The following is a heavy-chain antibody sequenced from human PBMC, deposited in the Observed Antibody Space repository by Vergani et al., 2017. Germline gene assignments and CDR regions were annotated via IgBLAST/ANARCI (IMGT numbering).Heavy chain of an antibody. D-gene: IGHD3-10*01. CDR3: ASRRPRLXLGSKSNAGTFDS. CDR2: ITAIGSA. Sequence: QVHLQQRGAGVLKPSETLALTCGVIGGSLSGYFWSWIGQSPGRGLEWIGEITAIGSAKYSPSATSRVTISVDTSRGEFTLTVTSVTAADTGLYFCASRRPRLXLGSKSNAGTFDSWGQGTLVTVSS. J-gene: IGHJ4*02. CDR1: GGSLSGYF. V-gene: IGHV4-34*02.